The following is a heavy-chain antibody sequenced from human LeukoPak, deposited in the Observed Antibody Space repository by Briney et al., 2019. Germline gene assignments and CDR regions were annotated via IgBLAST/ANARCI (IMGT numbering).Heavy chain of an antibody. V-gene: IGHV4-59*01. CDR2: VSYSGST. J-gene: IGHJ5*02. Sequence: PSETLSLTCTVSGGSISSFYWSWIRQPPGKGLEWIGYVSYSGSTNYNPSLKSRVTISVDTSKNQFSLKLSAVTAADTAVYYCARGGYAGSNWFDPWGPGTLVTVSS. CDR1: GGSISSFY. D-gene: IGHD2-8*01. CDR3: ARGGYAGSNWFDP.